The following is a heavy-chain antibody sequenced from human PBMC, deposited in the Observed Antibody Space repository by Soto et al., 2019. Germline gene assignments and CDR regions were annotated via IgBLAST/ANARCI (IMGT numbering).Heavy chain of an antibody. V-gene: IGHV5-51*01. Sequence: GESLKISCKGSGYSFTSNWIAWVRQMPGKGLEWMGIINAADSQTKYSPSFQGQVTISVDKSITTTYLQWSSLKDSDSAMYYCACCISPSCYSRRYYYYYGMDVWGKGPTVTVPS. CDR3: ACCISPSCYSRRYYYYYGMDV. D-gene: IGHD2-2*02. CDR1: GYSFTSNW. J-gene: IGHJ6*04. CDR2: INAADSQT.